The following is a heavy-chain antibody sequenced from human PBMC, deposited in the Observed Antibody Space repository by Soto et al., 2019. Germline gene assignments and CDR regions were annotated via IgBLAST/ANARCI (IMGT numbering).Heavy chain of an antibody. CDR1: GLGFEIYH. V-gene: IGHV3-21*01. CDR2: ISSDSVSI. CDR3: ARQRFGSFSGSYVFDL. J-gene: IGHJ5*02. D-gene: IGHD3-16*01. Sequence: EMQLVESGGGGVNPGGPRGPSCEASGLGFEIYHMNWVRQPPGKGLEGVSSISSDSVSIFYEDSVKGLFIISSDNAKNSLFLQMTSLSGDDTAVYYCARQRFGSFSGSYVFDLWGQGTPVTVSS.